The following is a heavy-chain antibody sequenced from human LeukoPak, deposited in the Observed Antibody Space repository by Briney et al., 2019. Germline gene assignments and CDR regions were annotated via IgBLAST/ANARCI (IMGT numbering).Heavy chain of an antibody. CDR1: GGSISSYY. CDR3: ARVLPMYSSSVPYYFDY. D-gene: IGHD6-6*01. J-gene: IGHJ4*02. CDR2: IYYSGST. V-gene: IGHV4-59*01. Sequence: SETLSLTCTVSGGSISSYYWSWIRQPPGKGLEWIGYIYYSGSTNYNTSLKSRVTISVDTSKNQFSLKLSSVTAADTAVYYCARVLPMYSSSVPYYFDYWGQGTLVTVSS.